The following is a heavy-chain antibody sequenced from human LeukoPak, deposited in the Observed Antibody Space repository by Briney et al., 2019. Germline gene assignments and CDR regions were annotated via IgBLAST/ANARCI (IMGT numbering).Heavy chain of an antibody. V-gene: IGHV3-64*01. J-gene: IGHJ4*02. CDR2: ISSTGGST. D-gene: IGHD3-22*01. CDR3: ARDSGDSSGYYLVDY. Sequence: ISSTGGSTTSANTVKDRFTISRDNSKNTLYLQMGSLRAEDMAVYYCARDSGDSSGYYLVDYWGQGTLVTVSS.